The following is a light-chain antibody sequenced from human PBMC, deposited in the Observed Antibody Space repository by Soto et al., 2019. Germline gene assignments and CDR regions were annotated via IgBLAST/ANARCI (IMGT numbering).Light chain of an antibody. Sequence: QSALTQPRSVSESPGQSVTISCTGTSSDVGGYNFVSWYQQHPGTAPKLMIYDVSKRPSGVPDRFSGSKSGNTASLTISGLQAEDEADYYCCSHAGSYTYVFGPGTKLTVL. V-gene: IGLV2-11*01. J-gene: IGLJ1*01. CDR3: CSHAGSYTYV. CDR2: DVS. CDR1: SSDVGGYNF.